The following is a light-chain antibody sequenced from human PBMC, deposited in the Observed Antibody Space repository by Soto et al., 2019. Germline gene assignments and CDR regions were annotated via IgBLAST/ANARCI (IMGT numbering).Light chain of an antibody. CDR3: QQYGSSPPYT. CDR1: QSASSSD. Sequence: EIVLTQSPGTLSLSPGERATLSCRASQSASSSDLAWYQQRPAQAPSLLIYGASSRATGIPDRFSGSGSGTDFTLTISRLEPEDFAVYYCQQYGSSPPYTFGQGTKVEIK. CDR2: GAS. J-gene: IGKJ2*01. V-gene: IGKV3-20*01.